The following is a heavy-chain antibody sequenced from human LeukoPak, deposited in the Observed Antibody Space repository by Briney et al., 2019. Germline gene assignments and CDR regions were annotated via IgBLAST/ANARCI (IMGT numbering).Heavy chain of an antibody. CDR3: ARQVVPAATHSQFYFDY. Sequence: SETLSLTCAVSGYSISSGYYWGWIRQPPGKGLEWIGSIYHSGSTYYNPSLKSRVTISVDTSKNQFSLKLSSVTAADTAVYYCARQVVPAATHSQFYFDYWGQGTLVTVSS. CDR2: IYHSGST. CDR1: GYSISSGYY. J-gene: IGHJ4*02. V-gene: IGHV4-38-2*01. D-gene: IGHD2-2*01.